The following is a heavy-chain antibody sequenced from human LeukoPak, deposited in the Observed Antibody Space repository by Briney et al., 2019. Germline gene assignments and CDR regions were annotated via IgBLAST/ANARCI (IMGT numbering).Heavy chain of an antibody. J-gene: IGHJ4*02. D-gene: IGHD1-20*01. V-gene: IGHV3-21*01. CDR1: GFTFSSYS. CDR2: ISTSSTYI. Sequence: GGSLRLSCAASGFTFSSYSMNWVRQAPGKGLEWVSSISTSSTYIYYADSVKGRLTISRDNAKNSLYLQMNSLRAEDTAVYYCARDPPFIIGTTFFDYWGQGTLVTVSS. CDR3: ARDPPFIIGTTFFDY.